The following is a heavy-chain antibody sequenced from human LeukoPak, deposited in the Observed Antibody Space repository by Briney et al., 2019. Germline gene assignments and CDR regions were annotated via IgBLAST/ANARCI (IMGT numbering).Heavy chain of an antibody. D-gene: IGHD3-3*01. V-gene: IGHV4-34*01. Sequence: PSETLSLTCAVYGGSFRGYYWSWIRQPPGKGLEWIGEINHSGSTNYNPSLKSRVTISVDTSKNQFSLKLSSVTDADTAVYYCARVLKDFWSGRPYYFDYWGQGILVTVSS. J-gene: IGHJ4*02. CDR3: ARVLKDFWSGRPYYFDY. CDR2: INHSGST. CDR1: GGSFRGYY.